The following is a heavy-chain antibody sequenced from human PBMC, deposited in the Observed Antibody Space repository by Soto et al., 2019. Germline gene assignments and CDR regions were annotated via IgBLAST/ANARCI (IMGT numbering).Heavy chain of an antibody. CDR2: ISGGSGTT. J-gene: IGHJ4*02. CDR1: GITFSDYS. Sequence: PVGSLRLSCAVSGITFSDYSINWVRQAPGKGLEWVSAISGGSGTTYYADSVKGRFTVSRDNSKNTLYLQMNSLRAVDTAVYYCAKDSRSNYYGSFDYWGQGTLVTV. CDR3: AKDSRSNYYGSFDY. D-gene: IGHD3-10*01. V-gene: IGHV3-23*01.